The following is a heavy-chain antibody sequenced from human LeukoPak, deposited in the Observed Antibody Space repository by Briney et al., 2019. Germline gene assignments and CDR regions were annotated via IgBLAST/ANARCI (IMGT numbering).Heavy chain of an antibody. J-gene: IGHJ4*02. V-gene: IGHV3-53*01. D-gene: IGHD5-24*01. Sequence: GGSLRLSCAVSGFTVSSNYMSWVRQAPGEGLEWVSVIYSGGSTYYADSVKGRFTISRDNSKNTLYLQMNSLRAEDTAVYYCARDSEMAPWYYFDYWGQGTLVTVSS. CDR3: ARDSEMAPWYYFDY. CDR2: IYSGGST. CDR1: GFTVSSNY.